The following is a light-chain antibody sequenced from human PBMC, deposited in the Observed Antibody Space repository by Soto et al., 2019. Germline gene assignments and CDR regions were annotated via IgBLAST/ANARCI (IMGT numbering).Light chain of an antibody. CDR2: ANS. V-gene: IGLV1-40*01. J-gene: IGLJ1*01. CDR3: QSYDSSLIVSKV. CDR1: SSNLGAGYD. Sequence: QSVLTQPSSVSGAPGQRVTISCSGSSSNLGAGYDVQWYQQFPGTAPKLLIYANSARPSGVPDRFSGSKSGTSASLAITGLQAEDEADYSCQSYDSSLIVSKVFGTGTTV.